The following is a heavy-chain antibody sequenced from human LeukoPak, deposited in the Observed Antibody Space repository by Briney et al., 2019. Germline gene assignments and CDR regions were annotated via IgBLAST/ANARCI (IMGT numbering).Heavy chain of an antibody. J-gene: IGHJ4*02. V-gene: IGHV3-30*03. D-gene: IGHD3-10*01. CDR3: AGEFLYGSGTLGY. Sequence: GGSLRLSCAASGFTFSSYGMHWVRQAPGKGLEWVAVISYDGSNKYYADSVKGRFTISRDNSKNTLYLQMNSLRAEDTAVYYCAGEFLYGSGTLGYWGQGTLVTVSS. CDR2: ISYDGSNK. CDR1: GFTFSSYG.